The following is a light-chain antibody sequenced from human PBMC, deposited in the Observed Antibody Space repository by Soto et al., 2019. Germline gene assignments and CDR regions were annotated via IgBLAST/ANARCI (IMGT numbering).Light chain of an antibody. CDR2: AAS. V-gene: IGKV1-39*01. CDR3: QQSYSTPRT. Sequence: DIQMTQSPSSLSASVGDRVTITCRASQSISSYLNWYQQKTWKAPKLLIYAASSLQSGVPSRFSGSGSGTDFTLTISSLQPEDFATDYCQQSYSTPRTFGQGTKVEIK. J-gene: IGKJ1*01. CDR1: QSISSY.